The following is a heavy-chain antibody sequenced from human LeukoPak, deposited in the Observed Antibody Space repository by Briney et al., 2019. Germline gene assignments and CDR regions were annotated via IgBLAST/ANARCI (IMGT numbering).Heavy chain of an antibody. D-gene: IGHD5-24*01. CDR3: ARRGDAYNVFDY. J-gene: IGHJ4*02. V-gene: IGHV5-51*01. CDR2: ISPGDSDT. CDR1: GYSFTSYW. Sequence: GESLKISCKASGYSFTSYWIGWVRQMPGKDLEWMGVISPGDSDTRYSPSFQGQVTISADKSISTAYLQWSSLKASDTAMYYCARRGDAYNVFDYWGQGTLVTVSS.